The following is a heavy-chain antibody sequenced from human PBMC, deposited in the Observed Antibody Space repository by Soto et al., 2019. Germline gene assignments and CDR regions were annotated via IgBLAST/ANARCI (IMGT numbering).Heavy chain of an antibody. J-gene: IGHJ6*02. D-gene: IGHD3-22*01. CDR1: GGSISSGDYY. V-gene: IGHV4-30-4*01. CDR2: IYYSGST. Sequence: PSETLSLTCTVSGGSISSGDYYWSWIRQPPGKGLEWIGYIYYSGSTYYNPSLKSRVTISVDTSKNQFSLKLSSVTAADTAVYYCARPLTYYYDSSGVGRYGMDVWGQGTTVTVSS. CDR3: ARPLTYYYDSSGVGRYGMDV.